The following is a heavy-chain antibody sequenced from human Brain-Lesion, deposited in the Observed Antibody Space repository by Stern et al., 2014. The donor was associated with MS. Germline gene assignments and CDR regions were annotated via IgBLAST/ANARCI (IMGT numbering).Heavy chain of an antibody. CDR2: ISYDGSNQ. J-gene: IGHJ4*02. Sequence: AESGGGVVQPGRSLRLSCAASGFTFSNYGMHWVRQAPGKGLEWVAVISYDGSNQDYADSVKVRFTISRDNSKNTLYLQMNSLRAEDTAVYYCAKLHPPITMVRGYFDYWGQGTLVTVSS. CDR3: AKLHPPITMVRGYFDY. D-gene: IGHD3-10*01. CDR1: GFTFSNYG. V-gene: IGHV3-30*18.